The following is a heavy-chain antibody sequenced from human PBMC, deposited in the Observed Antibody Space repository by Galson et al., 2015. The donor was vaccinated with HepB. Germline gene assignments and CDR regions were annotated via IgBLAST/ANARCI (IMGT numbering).Heavy chain of an antibody. J-gene: IGHJ4*02. D-gene: IGHD3-3*01. V-gene: IGHV3-49*03. CDR3: TSKYRNVLRFLEWPGEYFDY. Sequence: SLRLSCAASGFTFGDYAMSWFRQAPGKGLEWVGFIRSKAYGGTTEYAASVKGRFTISRDDSKSIAYLQMNSLKTEDTAVYYCTSKYRNVLRFLEWPGEYFDYWGQGTLVTVSS. CDR2: IRSKAYGGTT. CDR1: GFTFGDYA.